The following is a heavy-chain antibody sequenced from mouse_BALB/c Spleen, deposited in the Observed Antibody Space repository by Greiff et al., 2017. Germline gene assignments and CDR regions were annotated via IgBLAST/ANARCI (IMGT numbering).Heavy chain of an antibody. CDR3: TRLTTAYFDY. CDR1: GYTFTSYW. V-gene: IGHV1-69*02. J-gene: IGHJ2*01. D-gene: IGHD1-2*01. CDR2: IYPSDSYT. Sequence: QVQLQQPGAELVRPGASVKLSCKASGYTFTSYWINWVKQRPGQGLEWIGNIYPSDSYTNYNQKFKDKATLTVDKSSSTAYMQLSSPTSEDSAVYYCTRLTTAYFDYWGQGTTLTVSS.